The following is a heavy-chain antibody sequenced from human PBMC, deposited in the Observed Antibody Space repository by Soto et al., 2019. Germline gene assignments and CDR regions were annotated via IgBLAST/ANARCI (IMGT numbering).Heavy chain of an antibody. CDR3: ARDKIPGLFDY. Sequence: QVQLQQWGAGLLKPSETLSLTCAVYGGSFSGYYWTWIRQPPGTGLEWIGEINHSGSTNYNPSLQRRVTISVHTSKNQSSPKLTSVTAADTAVYYCARDKIPGLFDYWWQGTLVTVSS. V-gene: IGHV4-34*01. CDR2: INHSGST. J-gene: IGHJ4*02. CDR1: GGSFSGYY. D-gene: IGHD2-21*01.